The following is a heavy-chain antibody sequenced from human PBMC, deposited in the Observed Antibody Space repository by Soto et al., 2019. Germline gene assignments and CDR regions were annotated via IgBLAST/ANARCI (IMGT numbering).Heavy chain of an antibody. CDR3: ARGGAYYDSSGYHLDY. Sequence: QVQLQQWGAGLLKPSETLSLTCAVYGGSFSGYYWSWIRQPPGKGLEWIGEINHSGSTNYNPSLKSRVTISVDTSKNQFSLKLSSVTAADTAVYYCARGGAYYDSSGYHLDYWGQGTLVTVSS. V-gene: IGHV4-34*01. J-gene: IGHJ4*02. CDR1: GGSFSGYY. CDR2: INHSGST. D-gene: IGHD3-22*01.